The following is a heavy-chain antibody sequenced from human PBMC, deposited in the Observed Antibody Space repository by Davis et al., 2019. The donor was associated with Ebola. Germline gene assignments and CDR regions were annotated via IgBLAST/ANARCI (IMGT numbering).Heavy chain of an antibody. Sequence: SETLSLTCAVSGGSISSSNWWSWVRQPPGKGLEWIGEIYHSGSTNYNPSLKSRVTISVDTSKNQFSLKLSSVTAADTAVYYCARSRVSYYYGSGSYLGWYFDLWGRGTLVTVSS. CDR2: IYHSGST. D-gene: IGHD3-10*01. V-gene: IGHV4-4*02. CDR1: GGSISSSNW. J-gene: IGHJ2*01. CDR3: ARSRVSYYYGSGSYLGWYFDL.